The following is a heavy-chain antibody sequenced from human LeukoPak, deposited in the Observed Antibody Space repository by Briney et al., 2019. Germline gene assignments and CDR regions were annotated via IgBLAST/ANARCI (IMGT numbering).Heavy chain of an antibody. D-gene: IGHD3-10*01. Sequence: SETLSLTCTVSGGSISSSYWSWIRQPPGKGLEWIGYIYYSGSTNYNPSLKSRVTISVDTSKNQFSLKLSSVTAADTAVYYCARDGYDSGFRSNWGQGTLVTVSS. V-gene: IGHV4-59*12. CDR1: GGSISSSY. CDR3: ARDGYDSGFRSN. CDR2: IYYSGST. J-gene: IGHJ4*02.